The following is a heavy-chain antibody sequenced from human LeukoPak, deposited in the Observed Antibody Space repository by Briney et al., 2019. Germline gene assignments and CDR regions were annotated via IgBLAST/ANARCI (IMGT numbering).Heavy chain of an antibody. Sequence: GGSLRLSCAASGFTFSGYSMNWVRQAPGKGLEWVSYISSGSSTIYYADSVRGRSTISRDNAKSSLYLQMNSLRAEDTAVYYCARGRADYYFDYWSQGTLVTVSS. CDR1: GFTFSGYS. D-gene: IGHD2-21*02. CDR3: ARGRADYYFDY. J-gene: IGHJ4*02. CDR2: ISSGSSTI. V-gene: IGHV3-48*01.